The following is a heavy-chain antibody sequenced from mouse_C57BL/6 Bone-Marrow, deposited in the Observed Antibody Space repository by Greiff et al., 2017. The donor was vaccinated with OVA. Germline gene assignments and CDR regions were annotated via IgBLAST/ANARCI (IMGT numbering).Heavy chain of an antibody. V-gene: IGHV14-3*01. CDR2: IDPANGNT. J-gene: IGHJ1*03. Sequence: VQLKESVAELVRPGASVKLSCTASGFNIKNTYMHWVKQRPEQGLEWIGRIDPANGNTKYAPKFQGKATITADTSSNTAYLQLSSLTSEDTAIYYCARIPYYYGSRDWYFDVWGTGTTVTVSS. D-gene: IGHD1-1*01. CDR3: ARIPYYYGSRDWYFDV. CDR1: GFNIKNTY.